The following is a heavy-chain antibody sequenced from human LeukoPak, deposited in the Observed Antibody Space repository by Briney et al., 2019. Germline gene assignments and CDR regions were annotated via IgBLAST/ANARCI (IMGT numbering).Heavy chain of an antibody. D-gene: IGHD1-26*01. Sequence: ASVRVSFKASGYTFTVYYMHWVRQAPGQGVEWMGWINPNRGGTNYAQKFQGRVTMTRDTSISTAYMELSRLRSDDTAVYYCARHSGSYLDGIDYWGQGTLVTVSS. V-gene: IGHV1-2*02. CDR3: ARHSGSYLDGIDY. CDR1: GYTFTVYY. J-gene: IGHJ4*02. CDR2: INPNRGGT.